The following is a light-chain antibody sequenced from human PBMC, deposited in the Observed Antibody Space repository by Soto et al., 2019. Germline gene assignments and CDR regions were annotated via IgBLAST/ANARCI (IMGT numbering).Light chain of an antibody. CDR2: DAS. V-gene: IGKV3-11*01. Sequence: EIMLTQSPATLSLSPGERATLSCRASQSVSSYLAWYHQKPGQAPRLLIYDASNWATGIPARFSGSGSGTDFTLTISSLEPEDFAVYYCQQRSNWPPITFGQGTRLEIK. J-gene: IGKJ5*01. CDR3: QQRSNWPPIT. CDR1: QSVSSY.